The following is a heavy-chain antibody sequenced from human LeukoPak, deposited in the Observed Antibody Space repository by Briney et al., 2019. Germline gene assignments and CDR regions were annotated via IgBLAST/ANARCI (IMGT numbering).Heavy chain of an antibody. J-gene: IGHJ4*02. D-gene: IGHD5-18*01. CDR1: GFTFSSYA. CDR2: ISGSGGST. CDR3: ANALPGYSYGLPLFDY. Sequence: PGGSLRLSCAASGFTFSSYAMSWVRQAPGKGLEGGSAISGSGGSTYYADSVKGRFTISRDNSKNTLYLQMNSLRAEDTAVYYCANALPGYSYGLPLFDYWGQGTLVTVPS. V-gene: IGHV3-23*01.